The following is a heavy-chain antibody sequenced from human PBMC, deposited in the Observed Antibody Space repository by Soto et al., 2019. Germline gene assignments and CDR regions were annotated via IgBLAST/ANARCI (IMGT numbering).Heavy chain of an antibody. Sequence: GASVKVSCKASGYTFTGYYMHWVRQAPGQGLEWMGWINPNSGGTNYAQKFQGWVTMTRDTSISTAYMELSRLRSDDTAVYYCARDYCSSTSCYFYYWGQGTLVTVSS. J-gene: IGHJ4*02. CDR2: INPNSGGT. D-gene: IGHD2-2*01. CDR1: GYTFTGYY. V-gene: IGHV1-2*04. CDR3: ARDYCSSTSCYFYY.